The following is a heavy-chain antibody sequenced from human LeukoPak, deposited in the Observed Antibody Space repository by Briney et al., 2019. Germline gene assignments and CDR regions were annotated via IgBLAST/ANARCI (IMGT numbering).Heavy chain of an antibody. CDR1: GGSISSYY. D-gene: IGHD6-6*01. CDR2: IYYSGST. J-gene: IGHJ4*02. V-gene: IGHV4-59*01. Sequence: SETLSLTCSVSGGSISSYYWSWIRQPPGKGLEWIGYIYYSGSTNYNPSLKSRVTISVDTSKNQFSLKLSSVTAADTAVYYCARDQGYSSSSQVLYWGQGTLVTVSS. CDR3: ARDQGYSSSSQVLY.